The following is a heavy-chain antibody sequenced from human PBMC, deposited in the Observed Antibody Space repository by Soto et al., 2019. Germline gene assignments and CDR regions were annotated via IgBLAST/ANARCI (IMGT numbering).Heavy chain of an antibody. D-gene: IGHD4-17*01. J-gene: IGHJ5*02. Sequence: SETLSLTCAVYGGSFSGYYWSWIRQPPGKGLEWIGEINHSGSTNYNPSLKSRVTISVDTSKNQFSLKLSSVTAADTAVYYCARVSTVTFLDWFDPWGQGTLVTVSS. V-gene: IGHV4-34*01. CDR1: GGSFSGYY. CDR3: ARVSTVTFLDWFDP. CDR2: INHSGST.